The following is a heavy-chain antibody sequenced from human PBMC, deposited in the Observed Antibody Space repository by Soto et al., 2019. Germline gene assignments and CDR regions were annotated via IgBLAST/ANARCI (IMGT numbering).Heavy chain of an antibody. D-gene: IGHD2-21*01. V-gene: IGHV1-69*02. CDR1: GGSFISYI. J-gene: IGHJ6*03. CDR2: SIPIQGRA. Sequence: QVQLVQSGAEVRKPGSSVKVSCEASGGSFISYIFTWVRQAPGQGLEWMGRSIPIQGRADYALKFQDRVTITADRSTQTVYMELRSLRPEDTALYYCAKSLVFVAHASMDVWGKGTTVTVSS. CDR3: AKSLVFVAHASMDV.